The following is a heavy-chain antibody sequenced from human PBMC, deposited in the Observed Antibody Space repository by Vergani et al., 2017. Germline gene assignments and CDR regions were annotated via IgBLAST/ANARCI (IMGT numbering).Heavy chain of an antibody. V-gene: IGHV3-33*06. Sequence: QVQLVESGGGVVQPGRSLRLSCAASGFTFSSYGMHWVRQAPGKGLEWVAVIWYDGSNKYYADSVKGRFTISRDNSKNTLYLQMNSLRAEDTAVYYCAKDTAVADYWGQGTLVTVSS. CDR1: GFTFSSYG. CDR2: IWYDGSNK. CDR3: AKDTAVADY. J-gene: IGHJ4*02. D-gene: IGHD6-19*01.